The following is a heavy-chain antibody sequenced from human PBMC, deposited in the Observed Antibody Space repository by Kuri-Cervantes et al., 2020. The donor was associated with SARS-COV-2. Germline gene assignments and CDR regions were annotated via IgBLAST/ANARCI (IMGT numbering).Heavy chain of an antibody. J-gene: IGHJ3*02. D-gene: IGHD7-27*01. Sequence: SETLSLTCTVSGGSISSSSYYWGWIRQPPGKGLEWIGSIYYSGSTYYNPSLKSRVTRSVDTSKNQFSLKLSSVTAADTAVYYCARELTNWGSGGSAYDAFDIWGQGAMVTVSS. CDR1: GGSISSSSYY. V-gene: IGHV4-39*07. CDR2: IYYSGST. CDR3: ARELTNWGSGGSAYDAFDI.